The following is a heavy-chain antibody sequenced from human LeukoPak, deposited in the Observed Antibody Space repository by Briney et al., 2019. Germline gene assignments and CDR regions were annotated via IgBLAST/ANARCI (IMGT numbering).Heavy chain of an antibody. V-gene: IGHV3-23*01. J-gene: IGHJ4*02. Sequence: GGSLRLSCAASGFTFSRYPMTWVRQAPGKGLEWVSTIGTSAGDTHYADSVKGRFTISRDNSKNSLYLQMDSLRAEDTAVYYCAKYYYTSGSSGGRVFDSWGQGTVDGVCS. CDR1: GFTFSRYP. CDR3: AKYYYTSGSSGGRVFDS. CDR2: IGTSAGDT. D-gene: IGHD3-10*01.